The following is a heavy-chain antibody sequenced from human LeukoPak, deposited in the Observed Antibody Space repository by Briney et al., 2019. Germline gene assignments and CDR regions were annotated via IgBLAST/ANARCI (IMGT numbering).Heavy chain of an antibody. CDR3: ARDGVVTMELDY. V-gene: IGHV4-59*12. J-gene: IGHJ4*02. CDR1: GGSISSYY. Sequence: SETLSLTCTVSGGSISSYYWSWIRQPPGKGLEWIGCIYYSGYTNYKSSLKSRVTISVDTSKNQFSLNLRSVTAADTAVYYCARDGVVTMELDYWGQGTLVTVSS. D-gene: IGHD3-3*01. CDR2: IYYSGYT.